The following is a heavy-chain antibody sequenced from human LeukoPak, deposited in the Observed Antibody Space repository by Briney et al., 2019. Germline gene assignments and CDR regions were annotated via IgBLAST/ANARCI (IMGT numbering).Heavy chain of an antibody. Sequence: SETLSLTCSVPGGSISSLYWSWIRQPPGKGLEWIGYIYYTGSTNYNPSLKSRVTMFVDMSKNQFSLRLSSVTAADTAVYYCARHRAYSSSSPFDYWGQGTLVTVSS. J-gene: IGHJ4*02. CDR2: IYYTGST. CDR1: GGSISSLY. V-gene: IGHV4-59*08. D-gene: IGHD6-6*01. CDR3: ARHRAYSSSSPFDY.